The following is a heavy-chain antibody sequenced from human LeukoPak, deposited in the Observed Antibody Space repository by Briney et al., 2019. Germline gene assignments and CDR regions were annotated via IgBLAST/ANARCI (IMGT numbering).Heavy chain of an antibody. J-gene: IGHJ5*02. D-gene: IGHD1/OR15-1a*01. CDR1: GFTFSTYE. Sequence: GGSLRLSCAASGFTFSTYEMNWVRQAPGKGLEWLSYIIGDGTTTQYADSVRDRFTISRDNDKNSLYLQMNSLRADDTAIYYCVRDRGGTYSGDNLFDPWGQGTLVTVSS. CDR2: IIGDGTTT. V-gene: IGHV3-48*03. CDR3: VRDRGGTYSGDNLFDP.